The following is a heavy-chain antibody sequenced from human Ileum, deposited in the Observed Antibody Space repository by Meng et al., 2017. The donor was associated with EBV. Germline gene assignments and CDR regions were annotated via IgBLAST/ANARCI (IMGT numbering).Heavy chain of an antibody. CDR2: IYYSGST. Sequence: QVQLQGSGPGLVKPSETLSLTCTVSGGSISSYYWSWIRQPPGKGLEWIGYIYYSGSTKYNPSLKSRVTISVDTSKNQFSLNLSSVTAADTAVYYCARGGWSLDYWGQGTLVTVSS. V-gene: IGHV4-59*08. CDR3: ARGGWSLDY. J-gene: IGHJ4*02. CDR1: GGSISSYY. D-gene: IGHD2-15*01.